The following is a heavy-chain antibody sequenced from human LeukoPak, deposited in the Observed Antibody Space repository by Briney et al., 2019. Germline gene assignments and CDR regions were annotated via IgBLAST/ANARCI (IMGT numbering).Heavy chain of an antibody. CDR3: ATTYYYGSGSYSLVY. CDR2: IYYSGNT. J-gene: IGHJ4*02. D-gene: IGHD3-10*01. Sequence: SETLSLTCTVSGGSIRSYYWSWIRQPPGKGLGWIGYIYYSGNTNYNPSLKSRVTISVDTSKNQFSLKLSSVTAADTAVYYCATTYYYGSGSYSLVYWGQGTLVTVSS. V-gene: IGHV4-59*01. CDR1: GGSIRSYY.